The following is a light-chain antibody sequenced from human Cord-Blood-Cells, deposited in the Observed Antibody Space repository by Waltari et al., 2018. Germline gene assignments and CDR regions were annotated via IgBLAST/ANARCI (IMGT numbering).Light chain of an antibody. CDR3: AAWDDSLSGWV. Sequence: QSVLTQPHSASGTPGQRVPISCSGSSSNIGSNYVYWYQQLPGTAPKLLIYRNNQRPSGVPDRFSGSKSGTSASLAISGLRSEDEADYYCAAWDDSLSGWVFGGGTKLTVL. J-gene: IGLJ3*02. CDR1: SSNIGSNY. V-gene: IGLV1-47*01. CDR2: RNN.